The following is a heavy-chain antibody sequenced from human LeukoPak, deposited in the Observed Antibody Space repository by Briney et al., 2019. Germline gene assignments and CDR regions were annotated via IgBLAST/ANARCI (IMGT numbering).Heavy chain of an antibody. Sequence: SVKVSCKASGVTFSSYAISWVRQAAGQGLEWMGGIIPIFGTANYAQKFQGRVTITADESTSTAYMELSSLRSEDTAVYYCARGRYDSSSYQYYFDYWGQGTLVTVSS. V-gene: IGHV1-69*01. CDR3: ARGRYDSSSYQYYFDY. J-gene: IGHJ4*02. CDR2: IIPIFGTA. D-gene: IGHD6-13*01. CDR1: GVTFSSYA.